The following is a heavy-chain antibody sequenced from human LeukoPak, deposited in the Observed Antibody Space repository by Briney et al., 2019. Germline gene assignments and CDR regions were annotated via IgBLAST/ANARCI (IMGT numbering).Heavy chain of an antibody. Sequence: ASVKVSCKASGYTFIGFYMHWIRQAPGQGLEWMGWINPDSGATNYAQNFQGRVTVTRDTSLTTVYMELTGLRSDDTALYYCARLAAGTRIVLDPWGQGTLVTVSS. CDR1: GYTFIGFY. CDR3: ARLAAGTRIVLDP. V-gene: IGHV1-2*02. J-gene: IGHJ5*02. D-gene: IGHD6-13*01. CDR2: INPDSGAT.